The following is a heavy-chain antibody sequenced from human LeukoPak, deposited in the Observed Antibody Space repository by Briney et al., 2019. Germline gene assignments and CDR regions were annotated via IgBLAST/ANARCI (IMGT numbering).Heavy chain of an antibody. CDR1: GGSFSGYY. V-gene: IGHV4-34*01. D-gene: IGHD2-2*01. CDR3: ARGTAAPFY. J-gene: IGHJ4*02. CDR2: INHSGST. Sequence: SETLSLTCAVYGGSFSGYYWSWIRQPPGKGLEWIGEINHSGSTNYNPSLKSRVTISVDTSKNQFSLKLSSVTAADMAVYYCARGTAAPFYWGQGTLVTVSS.